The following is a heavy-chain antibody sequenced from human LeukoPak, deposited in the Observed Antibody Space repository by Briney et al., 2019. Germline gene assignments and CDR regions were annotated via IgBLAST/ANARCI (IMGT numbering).Heavy chain of an antibody. CDR1: GFTFSSYA. Sequence: PGGSLRLSCADSGFTFSSYAMSWVRQAPGKGLEWVSAISGSGGSTYYADSVKGRFTISRDNAKNSLYLQMNSLRAEDTAVYYCATYSSLNRREFQYWGQGTLLTVSS. V-gene: IGHV3-23*01. J-gene: IGHJ1*01. D-gene: IGHD3-22*01. CDR3: ATYSSLNRREFQY. CDR2: ISGSGGST.